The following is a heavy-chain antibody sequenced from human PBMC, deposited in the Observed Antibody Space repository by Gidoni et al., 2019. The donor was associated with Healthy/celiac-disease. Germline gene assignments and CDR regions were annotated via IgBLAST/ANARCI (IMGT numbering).Heavy chain of an antibody. CDR1: GGSISSSSYY. CDR3: ARRAALTTGDYFDY. Sequence: QLQLQESGPGLVKPSETLSLTCTVSGGSISSSSYYWGWIRQPPGKGLEWIGSIYYSGSTYYNPSLKSRVTISVDTSKNQFSLKLSSVTAADTAVYYCARRAALTTGDYFDYWGQGTLVTVSS. CDR2: IYYSGST. J-gene: IGHJ4*02. D-gene: IGHD6-6*01. V-gene: IGHV4-39*01.